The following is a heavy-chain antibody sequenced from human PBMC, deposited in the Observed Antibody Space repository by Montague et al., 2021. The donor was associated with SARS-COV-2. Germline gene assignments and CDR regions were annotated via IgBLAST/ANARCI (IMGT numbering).Heavy chain of an antibody. Sequence: TLSLTCTVSGGSINSGNYYWSWIRQHPGKGLEWIGYIHYSGSAYYXXXLRSRVTISMDTSKKQLSLTVNSVTAADTAVYYCARGSGNLYRPDLWGQGTLVTVSS. CDR3: ARGSGNLYRPDL. CDR1: GGSINSGNYY. J-gene: IGHJ3*01. D-gene: IGHD6-19*01. V-gene: IGHV4-31*03. CDR2: IHYSGSA.